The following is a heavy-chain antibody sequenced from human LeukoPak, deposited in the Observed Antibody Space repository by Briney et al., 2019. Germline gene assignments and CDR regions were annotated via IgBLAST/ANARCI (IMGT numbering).Heavy chain of an antibody. CDR2: IYHSGST. CDR1: GGSFSGYY. CDR3: AHLGYCSGGSCPNFDY. D-gene: IGHD2-15*01. J-gene: IGHJ4*02. Sequence: SETLSLTCAVYGGSFSGYYWGWIRQPPGKGLEWIGSIYHSGSTYYNPSLKSRVTISVDTSKNQFSLKLSSVTAADTAVYYCAHLGYCSGGSCPNFDYWGQGTLVTVSS. V-gene: IGHV4-38-2*01.